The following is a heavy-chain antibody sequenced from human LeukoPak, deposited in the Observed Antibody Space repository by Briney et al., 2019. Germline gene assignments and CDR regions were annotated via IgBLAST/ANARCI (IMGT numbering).Heavy chain of an antibody. Sequence: KSGGSLRLSCAASGFTFSDYYMSWIRQAPAKGLEWVSYITSSSSDTNYADSVKGRFTISRDNAKKSLYLQMNSLRAEDTAVYYCARDYNILTGYFRGGFDYWGQGTLVTVSS. D-gene: IGHD3-9*01. V-gene: IGHV3-11*05. CDR1: GFTFSDYY. CDR2: ITSSSSDT. CDR3: ARDYNILTGYFRGGFDY. J-gene: IGHJ4*02.